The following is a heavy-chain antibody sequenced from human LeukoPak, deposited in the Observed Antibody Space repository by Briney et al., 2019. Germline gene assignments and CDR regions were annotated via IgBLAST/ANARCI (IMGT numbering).Heavy chain of an antibody. CDR1: GGTFSSYA. J-gene: IGHJ4*02. CDR3: ARVIYSGSYYKDDY. Sequence: GSSVKVSCKASGGTFSSYAISWVRQAPGQGLEWMGWISAYNGNTNYAQKLQGRVTMTTDTSTSTAYMELRSLRSDDTAVYYCARVIYSGSYYKDDYWGQGTLVTVSS. CDR2: ISAYNGNT. V-gene: IGHV1-18*01. D-gene: IGHD1-26*01.